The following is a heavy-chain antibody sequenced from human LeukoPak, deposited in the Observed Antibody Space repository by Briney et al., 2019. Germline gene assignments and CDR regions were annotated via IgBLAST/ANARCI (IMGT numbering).Heavy chain of an antibody. J-gene: IGHJ4*02. CDR2: INSDGSTT. CDR3: AREGFFDC. CDR1: GFSISTYW. V-gene: IGHV3-74*01. Sequence: GGSLRLSCAASGFSISTYWMYWVRQAPGKGLMWVPRINSDGSTTSYADSVEGRFIISRDNAKNTLFLEMNSLRAEDTAVYYCAREGFFDCWGRGTLVTVSS.